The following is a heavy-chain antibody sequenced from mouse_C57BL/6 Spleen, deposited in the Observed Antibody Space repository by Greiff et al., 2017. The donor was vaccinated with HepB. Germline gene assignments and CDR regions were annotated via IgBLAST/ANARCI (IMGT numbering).Heavy chain of an antibody. V-gene: IGHV5-6*01. J-gene: IGHJ1*03. Sequence: VQLKQSGGDLVKPGGSLKLSCAASGFTFSSYGMSWVRQTPDKRLEWVATISSGGSYTYYPDSVKGRFTISRDNAKNTLYLQMSSLKSEDTAMYYCARHQIYYYGSSYDWYFDVWGTGTTVTVSS. CDR3: ARHQIYYYGSSYDWYFDV. D-gene: IGHD1-1*01. CDR2: ISSGGSYT. CDR1: GFTFSSYG.